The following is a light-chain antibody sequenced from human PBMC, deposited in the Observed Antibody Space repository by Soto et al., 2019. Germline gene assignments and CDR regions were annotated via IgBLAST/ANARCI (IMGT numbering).Light chain of an antibody. Sequence: DIQMTQSPSTLSASVGDRVTITCRASQSISSWLAWYQQKPGKAPKLLIYDASSLESGVPSRFSGSGSGTEFTLTISSLQPNDFATYYCQQYNRYFRTFGQGIKVDIX. V-gene: IGKV1-5*01. J-gene: IGKJ1*01. CDR3: QQYNRYFRT. CDR2: DAS. CDR1: QSISSW.